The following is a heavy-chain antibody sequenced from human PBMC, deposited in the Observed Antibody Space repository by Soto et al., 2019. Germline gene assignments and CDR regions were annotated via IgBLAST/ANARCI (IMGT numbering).Heavy chain of an antibody. Sequence: GESLKLSCKGSGDSFTSYWISWVRQMPGKGLEWMGRIDPSDSYTNYSPSFQGHVTISADKSISTAYLQWSSLKASDTAMYYCARSTVTTNDAFDIWGQGTMVTVSS. CDR2: IDPSDSYT. D-gene: IGHD4-17*01. CDR3: ARSTVTTNDAFDI. J-gene: IGHJ3*02. CDR1: GDSFTSYW. V-gene: IGHV5-10-1*01.